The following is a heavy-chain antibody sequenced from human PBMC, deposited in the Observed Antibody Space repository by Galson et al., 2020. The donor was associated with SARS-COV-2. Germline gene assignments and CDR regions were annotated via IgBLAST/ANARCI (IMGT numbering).Heavy chain of an antibody. CDR3: AKGSDAGSSGGYDC. Sequence: GESLKISCATSGFPFDDYAMHWVRQAPGKGLQWVSLITWDGGSTYYADSVKGRFTISRDNSKNSLSLQMNSLRGEDTALYYCAKGSDAGSSGGYDCWGQGTLVTVSS. J-gene: IGHJ4*02. CDR1: GFPFDDYA. V-gene: IGHV3-43D*03. CDR2: ITWDGGST. D-gene: IGHD6-6*01.